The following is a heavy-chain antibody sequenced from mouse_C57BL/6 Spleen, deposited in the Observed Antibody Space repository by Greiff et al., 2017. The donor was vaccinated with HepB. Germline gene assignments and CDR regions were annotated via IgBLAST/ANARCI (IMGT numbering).Heavy chain of an antibody. CDR1: GYAFSSYW. D-gene: IGHD4-1*02. CDR2: IYPGDGDT. Sequence: VQLQESGAELVKPGASVKISCKASGYAFSSYWMNWVKQRPGKGLEWIGQIYPGDGDTNYNGKFKGKATLTADKSSSTAYMQLSSLTYEDSAVYCCAREGQLGGHYDAMDYWGQGTSVTVSS. V-gene: IGHV1-80*01. CDR3: AREGQLGGHYDAMDY. J-gene: IGHJ4*01.